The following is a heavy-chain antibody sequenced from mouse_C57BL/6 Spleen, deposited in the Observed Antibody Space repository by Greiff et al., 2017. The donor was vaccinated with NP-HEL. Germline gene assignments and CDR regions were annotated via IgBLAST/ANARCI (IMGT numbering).Heavy chain of an antibody. CDR1: GFNIKDDY. Sequence: EVQRVESGAELVRPGASVKLSCTASGFNIKDDYMHWVKQRPEQGLEWIGWIDPENGDTEYASKFQGKATITADTSSNTAYLQLSSLTSEDTAVYYCTITRVSFAYWGQGTLVTVSA. CDR2: IDPENGDT. CDR3: TITRVSFAY. D-gene: IGHD1-1*01. V-gene: IGHV14-4*01. J-gene: IGHJ3*01.